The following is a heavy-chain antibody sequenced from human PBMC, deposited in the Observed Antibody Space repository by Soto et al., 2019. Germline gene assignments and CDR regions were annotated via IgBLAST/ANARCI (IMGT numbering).Heavy chain of an antibody. V-gene: IGHV3-30*18. CDR3: AKEGSSSYIGMDV. D-gene: IGHD6-13*01. Sequence: QVQLVESGGGVVQPGRSLRLSCAASGFTFSSYGMHWVRQAPGKGLEWVAVISYDGSNKYYADSVKCRFTISRDNSKNTLYLQMNSLRAEDTAVYYCAKEGSSSYIGMDVWGQGTTVTVSS. CDR1: GFTFSSYG. J-gene: IGHJ6*02. CDR2: ISYDGSNK.